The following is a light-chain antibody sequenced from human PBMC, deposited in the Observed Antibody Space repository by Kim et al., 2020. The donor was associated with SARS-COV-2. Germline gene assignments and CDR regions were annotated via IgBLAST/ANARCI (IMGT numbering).Light chain of an antibody. CDR2: EAS. CDR3: QEYNSYSALT. J-gene: IGKJ4*01. V-gene: IGKV1-5*03. CDR1: QRISSW. Sequence: ASVGDRVTSTSRTSQRISSWLAWYQQKPGKAPKLLIYEASRLQSGVPSRFSGSESGTEFTLTISSLQPDDFATYYCQEYNSYSALTFGGGTRWISN.